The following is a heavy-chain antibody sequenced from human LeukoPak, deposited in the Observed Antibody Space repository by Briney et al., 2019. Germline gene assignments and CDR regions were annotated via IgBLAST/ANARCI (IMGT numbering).Heavy chain of an antibody. V-gene: IGHV3-23*01. Sequence: GGSLRLSCATSGFSFSSYAMSWVRQAPGKGLEWVSAMSSSDDGRYYAASVRGRFTISRDTSKNTLYLQMNSLRAEDTAVYYCARGVRIAVAGNIDYWGQGTLVTVSS. D-gene: IGHD6-19*01. CDR1: GFSFSSYA. CDR3: ARGVRIAVAGNIDY. J-gene: IGHJ4*02. CDR2: MSSSDDGR.